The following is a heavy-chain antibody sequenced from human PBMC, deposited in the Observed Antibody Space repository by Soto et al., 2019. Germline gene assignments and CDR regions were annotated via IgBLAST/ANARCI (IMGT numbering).Heavy chain of an antibody. J-gene: IGHJ6*02. Sequence: GGSLRLSCAASGFTVSSNYMSWVRQAPGKGLEWVSVIYSGGSKYYADSVKGRFTISRDNSKNTLYLQMNSLRAEDTAVYYCARDFEVATDYYYYGMDVWGQGTTVTVSS. CDR1: GFTVSSNY. D-gene: IGHD5-12*01. V-gene: IGHV3-53*05. CDR3: ARDFEVATDYYYYGMDV. CDR2: IYSGGSK.